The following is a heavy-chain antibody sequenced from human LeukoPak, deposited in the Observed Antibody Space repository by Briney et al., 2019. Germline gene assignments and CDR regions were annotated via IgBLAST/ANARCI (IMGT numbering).Heavy chain of an antibody. Sequence: GGSLRLSCAASGFTFSSYEMNWVRQAPGKGLEWVSYISSSGSTIYYADSVKGRFTISRDNSKNTLYLQMNSLRAEDTAVYYCAKDQYSYGDPLYFDYWGQGTLVTVSS. J-gene: IGHJ4*02. V-gene: IGHV3-48*03. CDR1: GFTFSSYE. CDR2: ISSSGSTI. D-gene: IGHD5-18*01. CDR3: AKDQYSYGDPLYFDY.